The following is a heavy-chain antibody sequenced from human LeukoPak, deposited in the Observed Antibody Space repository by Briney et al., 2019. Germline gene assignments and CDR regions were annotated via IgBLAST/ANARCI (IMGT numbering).Heavy chain of an antibody. CDR3: ARGYYGSGSYENYYYYYMGV. V-gene: IGHV1-69*13. CDR2: IIPIFGTA. Sequence: ASVKVSCKASGGTFSSYAISWVRQAPGQGLEWMGGIIPIFGTANYAQKFQGRVTITADESTSTAYMELSSLRSEDTAVYYCARGYYGSGSYENYYYYYMGVWGKGTTVTVSS. D-gene: IGHD3-10*01. CDR1: GGTFSSYA. J-gene: IGHJ6*03.